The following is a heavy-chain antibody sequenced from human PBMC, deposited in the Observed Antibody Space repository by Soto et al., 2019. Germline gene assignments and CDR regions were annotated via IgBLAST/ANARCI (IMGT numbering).Heavy chain of an antibody. D-gene: IGHD3-10*02. J-gene: IGHJ5*02. CDR1: GGSISSYY. Sequence: SETLSLTCTVSGGSISSYYWSWIRQPPGKGLEWIGYIYYSGSTNYNPSLKSRVTISVDTSKNQFSLKLSSVTAADTAVYYCARSGAGLFGEFIGWFDPWGQGTLVTVSS. CDR2: IYYSGST. V-gene: IGHV4-59*01. CDR3: ARSGAGLFGEFIGWFDP.